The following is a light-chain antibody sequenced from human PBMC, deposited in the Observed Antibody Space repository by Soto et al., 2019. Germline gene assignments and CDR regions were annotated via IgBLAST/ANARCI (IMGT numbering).Light chain of an antibody. CDR1: RVISSW. CDR3: QQSHTFPIT. Sequence: DIQMTQSPSSVSASVGVSVTITGRASRVISSWLAWYQQKPGKAPNLLSYAASNLQSGVPSRFSASGTGTDFTLTINNLQPEDFATYYCQQSHTFPITFGQGTRLQIK. V-gene: IGKV1-12*01. J-gene: IGKJ5*01. CDR2: AAS.